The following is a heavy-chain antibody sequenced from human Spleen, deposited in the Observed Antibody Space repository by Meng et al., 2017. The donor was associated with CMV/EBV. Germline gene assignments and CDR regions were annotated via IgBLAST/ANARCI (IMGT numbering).Heavy chain of an antibody. V-gene: IGHV3-7*01. CDR1: GFTFSSYW. CDR3: ARDYGSGTYLGLDS. J-gene: IGHJ4*02. CDR2: IKQDGSEK. D-gene: IGHD1-26*01. Sequence: GESLKISCAASGFTFSSYWMSWVRQAPGKGLEWVANIKQDGSEKYYVDSVKGRFTISRDNAKNSLYLQMNSLRAEDTAVYYCARDYGSGTYLGLDSWGQGTLVTVSS.